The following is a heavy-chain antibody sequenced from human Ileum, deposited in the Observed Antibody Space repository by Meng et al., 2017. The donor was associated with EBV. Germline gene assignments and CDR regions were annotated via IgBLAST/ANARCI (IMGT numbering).Heavy chain of an antibody. D-gene: IGHD3-9*01. J-gene: IGHJ4*02. CDR3: AKVSLTGTFYDH. CDR1: CGSVIRNNW. V-gene: IGHV4-4*02. Sequence: PLRGSGPRLVKPSGTLSLTWPASCGSVIRNNWWSWVRQPPGKGLEWIGEIFHIGSTNNSPSLKSRVTISVDNSKNQFSLSLTSVTAADTAIYYCAKVSLTGTFYDHWGQGILVTVSS. CDR2: IFHIGST.